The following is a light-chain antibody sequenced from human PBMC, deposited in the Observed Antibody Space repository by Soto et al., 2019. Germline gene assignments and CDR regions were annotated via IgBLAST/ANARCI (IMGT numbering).Light chain of an antibody. J-gene: IGLJ1*01. V-gene: IGLV2-14*03. CDR2: DVI. CDR3: SSHTSSSTRV. CDR1: ITDVGGYNY. Sequence: QSVLTQPASVSGSPGQSITISCTGTITDVGGYNYVSWYQQHPGKAPKLMIYDVIKQPSGVSNRFSGSKSGNTASLTISGLLAEDEADYHCSSHTSSSTRVFGTGTKLTVL.